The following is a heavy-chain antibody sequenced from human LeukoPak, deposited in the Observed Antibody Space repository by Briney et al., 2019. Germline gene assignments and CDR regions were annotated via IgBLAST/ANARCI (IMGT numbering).Heavy chain of an antibody. CDR3: ARGVDVVVPAEPVFDY. CDR2: ISSSGSTI. D-gene: IGHD2-2*01. Sequence: GGSLRLSCAASGFTFSGYYMSWIRQAPGKGLEWVSYISSSGSTIYYADSVKGRFTISRDNAKNSLYLQMNSLRAEDTAVYYCARGVDVVVPAEPVFDYWGQGTLVTVSS. J-gene: IGHJ4*02. CDR1: GFTFSGYY. V-gene: IGHV3-11*01.